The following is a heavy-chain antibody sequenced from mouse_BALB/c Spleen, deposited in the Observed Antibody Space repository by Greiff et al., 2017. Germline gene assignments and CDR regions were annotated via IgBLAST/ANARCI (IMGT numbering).Heavy chain of an antibody. CDR3: TGSLLRLRSMDY. Sequence: DVQLQESGTVLARPGASVKMSCKASGYTFTSYWMHWVKQRPGQGLEWIGAIYPGNSDTSYNQKFKGKAKLTAGTSTSTAYMELSSLTNEDSAVYYCTGSLLRLRSMDYWGQGTSVTVSS. J-gene: IGHJ4*01. D-gene: IGHD1-2*01. CDR2: IYPGNSDT. V-gene: IGHV1-5*01. CDR1: GYTFTSYW.